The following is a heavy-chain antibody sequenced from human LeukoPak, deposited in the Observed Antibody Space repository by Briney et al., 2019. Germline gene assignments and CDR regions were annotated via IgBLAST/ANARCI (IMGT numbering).Heavy chain of an antibody. CDR2: ISGSGGST. D-gene: IGHD5-12*01. V-gene: IGHV3-23*01. CDR3: AKEGSGYGSRYFDY. Sequence: GGSLRLSCAASGFTFSSYAMSWFRQAPAKGLEWVSAISGSGGSTYYADSVKGRFTISRDNSKNTLYLQMNSLRAEDTAVYYCAKEGSGYGSRYFDYWGQGTLVTVSS. CDR1: GFTFSSYA. J-gene: IGHJ4*02.